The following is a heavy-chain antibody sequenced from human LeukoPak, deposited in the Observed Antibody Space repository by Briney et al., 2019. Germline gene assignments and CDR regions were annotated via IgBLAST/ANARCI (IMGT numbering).Heavy chain of an antibody. J-gene: IGHJ3*02. CDR2: IYYSGST. V-gene: IGHV4-31*03. Sequence: SETLSLTCTVSGGSISSGGYYWSWIRQHPGKGLEWIGYIYYSGSTYYNPSLKSRVTMSVDTSKNQFSLKLSSVTAADTAVYYCARDYRMHAFDIWGQGTMVTVSS. CDR3: ARDYRMHAFDI. D-gene: IGHD1-14*01. CDR1: GGSISSGGYY.